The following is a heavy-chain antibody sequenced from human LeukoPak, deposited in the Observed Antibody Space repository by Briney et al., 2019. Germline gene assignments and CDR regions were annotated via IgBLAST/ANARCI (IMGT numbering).Heavy chain of an antibody. CDR2: INPNSGGT. Sequence: APVKVSCKASGYTFTGYYMHWVRQAPGQGLEWMGWINPNSGGTNYAQKFQGRVTMTRDTSISTAYMELSRLRSDDTAMYYCASPTTAVDAFNIWGQGTMATVSS. D-gene: IGHD4-23*01. CDR3: ASPTTAVDAFNI. J-gene: IGHJ3*02. V-gene: IGHV1-2*02. CDR1: GYTFTGYY.